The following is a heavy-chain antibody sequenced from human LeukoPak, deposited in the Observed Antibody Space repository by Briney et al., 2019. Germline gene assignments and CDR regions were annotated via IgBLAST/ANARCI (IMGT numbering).Heavy chain of an antibody. CDR1: GYTFTGYY. CDR2: INPNGGGT. V-gene: IGHV1-2*02. Sequence: ASVKVSCKASGYTFTGYYMHWVRQAPGQGREWMGWINPNGGGTNYAQKFQGRVTMTRDTSISTAYMELSRLRSDDTAVYYCARATVRDAFDIWGQGTMVTVSS. CDR3: ARATVRDAFDI. J-gene: IGHJ3*02. D-gene: IGHD4-17*01.